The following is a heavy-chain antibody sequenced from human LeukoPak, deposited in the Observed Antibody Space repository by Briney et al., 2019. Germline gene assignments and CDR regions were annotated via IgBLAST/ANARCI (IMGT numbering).Heavy chain of an antibody. Sequence: PGGSLRLSCAASGFTFSNYWMTWVRQAPGKGLEWVANMNQDGSGKYYVDSVKGRFAISRDNAKNSLYLQMNNLRVEDTAVCYCARDNDRKDDSWGQGTLVTVSS. CDR1: GFTFSNYW. V-gene: IGHV3-7*01. CDR2: MNQDGSGK. CDR3: ARDNDRKDDS. J-gene: IGHJ5*02. D-gene: IGHD3-16*01.